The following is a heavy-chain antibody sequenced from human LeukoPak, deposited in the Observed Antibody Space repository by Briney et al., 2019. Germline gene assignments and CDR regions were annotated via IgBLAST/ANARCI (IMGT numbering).Heavy chain of an antibody. Sequence: ASVKVSCKASGYTFTGYGISWVRQAPGQGLEWMGWISAYNGNTNHAQKLQGRVTMTTDTSTSTAYMELRSLRSDDTAVYYCARVSVVGASLDYWGQGTLVTVSS. D-gene: IGHD1-26*01. V-gene: IGHV1-18*01. CDR3: ARVSVVGASLDY. CDR1: GYTFTGYG. CDR2: ISAYNGNT. J-gene: IGHJ4*02.